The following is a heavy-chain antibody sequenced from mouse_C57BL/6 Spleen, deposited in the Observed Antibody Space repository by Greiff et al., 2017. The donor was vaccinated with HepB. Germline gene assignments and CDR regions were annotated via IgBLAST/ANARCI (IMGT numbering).Heavy chain of an antibody. V-gene: IGHV1-69*01. CDR1: GYTFTSYW. D-gene: IGHD2-2*01. Sequence: QVQLQQSGAELVMPGASVKLSCKASGYTFTSYWMHWVKQRPGQGLEWIGEIDPSDSYTNYNQKFKGKSTLTVDKSSSTAYMQLSSLTSEDSAVYYCAPSYGYDEFAYWGQGTLVTVSA. J-gene: IGHJ3*01. CDR3: APSYGYDEFAY. CDR2: IDPSDSYT.